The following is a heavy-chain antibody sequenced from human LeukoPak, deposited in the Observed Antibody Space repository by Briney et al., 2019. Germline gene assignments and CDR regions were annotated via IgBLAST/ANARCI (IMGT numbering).Heavy chain of an antibody. Sequence: GGSLRLSCAASGFTFSSYSMNWVRQAPGKGLEWVSYISSSSSPIYYADSVKGRFTISRDNAKNSLYLQMNSLRAEDTAVYYCARSGYCTSTSCLNGRGAFDIWGQGTMVTVSS. CDR3: ARSGYCTSTSCLNGRGAFDI. D-gene: IGHD2-2*01. CDR1: GFTFSSYS. V-gene: IGHV3-48*04. J-gene: IGHJ3*02. CDR2: ISSSSSPI.